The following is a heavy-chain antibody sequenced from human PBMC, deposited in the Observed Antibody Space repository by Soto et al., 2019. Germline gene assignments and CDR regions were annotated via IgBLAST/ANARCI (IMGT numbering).Heavy chain of an antibody. V-gene: IGHV1-18*01. CDR1: GYIFSTHG. J-gene: IGHJ4*02. CDR2: INPYNGKT. Sequence: QVQLEQSGAEVKKSGASVKVSCKASGYIFSTHGINWVRQAPGQGLEWMGWINPYNGKTNYAQKFKGRVTMTTETSRKTAYMELRSLRSDATAVYYCARVQIVVVVGGTPADYWGQGTLVTVSS. CDR3: ARVQIVVVVGGTPADY. D-gene: IGHD2-15*01.